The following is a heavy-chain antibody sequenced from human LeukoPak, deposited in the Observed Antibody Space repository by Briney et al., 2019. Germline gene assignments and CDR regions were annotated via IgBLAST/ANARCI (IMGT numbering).Heavy chain of an antibody. CDR2: MNPNSGNT. CDR3: ARGPHTYNGRYFDWLSLSYYYYYYMDV. Sequence: ASVKVSCTASGYTFTSYDINWVRQATGQGLEWMGWMNPNSGNTGYPQKFQGRVTITRNTSISTAYMELSSLRSEDTAVYYCARGPHTYNGRYFDWLSLSYYYYYYMDVWGKGTTVTVSS. V-gene: IGHV1-8*03. J-gene: IGHJ6*03. D-gene: IGHD3-9*01. CDR1: GYTFTSYD.